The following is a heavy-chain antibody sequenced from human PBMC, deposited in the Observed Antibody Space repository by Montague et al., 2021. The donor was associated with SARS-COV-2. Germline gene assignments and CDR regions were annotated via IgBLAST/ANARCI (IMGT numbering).Heavy chain of an antibody. D-gene: IGHD6-6*01. J-gene: IGHJ4*02. CDR2: TYYRSKWYN. V-gene: IGHV6-1*01. Sequence: CAISGDSVSSNTVAWNWFRQSPSRGLEWLCRTYYRSKWYNDYAVSMQSRVTINPDTSKNQFSLHVNSVTPEDTAVYYCARDSEYSIDYWGQGLRVTVSS. CDR3: ARDSEYSIDY. CDR1: GDSVSSNTVA.